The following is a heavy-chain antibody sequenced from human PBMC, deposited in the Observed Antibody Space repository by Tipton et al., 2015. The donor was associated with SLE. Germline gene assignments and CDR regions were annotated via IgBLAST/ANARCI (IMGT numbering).Heavy chain of an antibody. CDR3: ASVLSKQQPYYFDY. Sequence: QSGAEVKKPGASVKVSCKASGYTFTSYDINWVRQATGQGLEWMGWMNPNSGNPGYAQKFQGRVTMTRNTSISTAYMELSSLRSEDTAVYYWASVLSKQQPYYFDYWGQGTLVTVSS. V-gene: IGHV1-8*01. CDR2: MNPNSGNP. J-gene: IGHJ4*02. CDR1: GYTFTSYD. D-gene: IGHD6-13*01.